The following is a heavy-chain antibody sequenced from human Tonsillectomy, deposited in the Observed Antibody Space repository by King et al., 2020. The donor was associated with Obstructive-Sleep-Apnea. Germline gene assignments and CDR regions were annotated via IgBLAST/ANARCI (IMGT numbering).Heavy chain of an antibody. CDR3: ARGALERRPDYYYGMDV. CDR1: GGTFSSYA. Sequence: QLVQSGAEVKKPGSSVKVSCKASGGTFSSYAISWVRQAPGQGLEWMGGIIPIFGTANYAQKFQVRVTITADESTSTAYMELSSLRSEDTAVYYCARGALERRPDYYYGMDVWGQGTTVTVSS. V-gene: IGHV1-69*12. D-gene: IGHD1-1*01. CDR2: IIPIFGTA. J-gene: IGHJ6*02.